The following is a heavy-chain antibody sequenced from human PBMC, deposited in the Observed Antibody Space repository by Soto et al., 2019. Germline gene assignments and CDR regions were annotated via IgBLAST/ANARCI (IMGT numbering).Heavy chain of an antibody. J-gene: IGHJ4*02. Sequence: QVQLVQSGAEVKKPGSSVKVSCKASGGTFSSYTISWVRQAPGQGLEWMGRIIPILGIANYAQKFQGRVTITADKSTSTAYMELSSLRSEDTAVYYCARERYYYDSSGYQRPYYFDYWGQGTLVTVFS. CDR2: IIPILGIA. V-gene: IGHV1-69*08. CDR1: GGTFSSYT. D-gene: IGHD3-22*01. CDR3: ARERYYYDSSGYQRPYYFDY.